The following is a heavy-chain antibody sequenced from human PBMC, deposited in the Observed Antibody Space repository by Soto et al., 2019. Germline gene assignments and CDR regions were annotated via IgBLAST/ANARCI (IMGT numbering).Heavy chain of an antibody. CDR1: GGSISSGDYY. CDR2: IYHSGST. J-gene: IGHJ4*02. D-gene: IGHD5-18*01. Sequence: PSETLSLTCTVSGGSISSGDYYWSWIRQPPGKGLEWIGYIYHSGSTYYNPSLKSRVTISVDTSKNQFSLKLSSVTAADTAVYYCAREGYSYGTYFDYWGQGTRVTVSS. V-gene: IGHV4-30-4*01. CDR3: AREGYSYGTYFDY.